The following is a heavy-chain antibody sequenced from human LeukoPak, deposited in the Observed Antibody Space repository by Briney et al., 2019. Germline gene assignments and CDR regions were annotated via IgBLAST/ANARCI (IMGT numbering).Heavy chain of an antibody. J-gene: IGHJ4*02. D-gene: IGHD6-19*01. CDR3: ARVGSSGWYENFDY. CDR2: IYYSGST. Sequence: SETLSLTCTVSGGSISSSSYYWGCIRQPPGKGLECIGSIYYSGSTYYNPSLKSRVTISVDTSKNQFSLKLSSVTAADTAVYYCARVGSSGWYENFDYWGQGTLVTVSS. CDR1: GGSISSSSYY. V-gene: IGHV4-39*07.